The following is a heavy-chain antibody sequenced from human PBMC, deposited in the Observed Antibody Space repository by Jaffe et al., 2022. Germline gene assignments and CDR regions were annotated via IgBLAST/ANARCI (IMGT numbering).Heavy chain of an antibody. CDR2: IYPGDSDT. D-gene: IGHD5-12*01. V-gene: IGHV5-51*03. CDR3: VSNFRSPTSPVEMATIADY. J-gene: IGHJ4*02. CDR1: GYSFTSYW. Sequence: EVQLVQSGAEVKKPGESLKISCKGSGYSFTSYWIGWVRQMPGKGLEWMGIIYPGDSDTRYSPSFQGQVTISADKSISTAYLQWSSLKASDTAMYYCVSNFRSPTSPVEMATIADYWGQGTLVTVSS.